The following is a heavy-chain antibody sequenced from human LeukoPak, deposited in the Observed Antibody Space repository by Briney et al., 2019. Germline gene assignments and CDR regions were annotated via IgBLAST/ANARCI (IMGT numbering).Heavy chain of an antibody. Sequence: PSETLSLTCTVSGGSISGYYWSWIRQPPKKGLEWIGYIHYSGSTNYNPSLNSRVTISVDTSKNQLSLRLTSVTAADTAVYYCARHSRTYYDFDYWGQGTLVTVSS. J-gene: IGHJ4*02. CDR1: GGSISGYY. CDR3: ARHSRTYYDFDY. V-gene: IGHV4-59*08. CDR2: IHYSGST. D-gene: IGHD1-26*01.